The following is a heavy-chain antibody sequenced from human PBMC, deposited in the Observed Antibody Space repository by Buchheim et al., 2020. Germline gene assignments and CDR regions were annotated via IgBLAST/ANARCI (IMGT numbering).Heavy chain of an antibody. V-gene: IGHV3-7*01. Sequence: EVQLVESGGGLVQPGGSLRVSCAASGFTFSNYWMTWVRQAPGKGLEWVANIKPDGSAKYYVDSVEGRFTISRDNAETSLYLHMNSLRDEDTAVYYCARYSSSWRALDYWGQGTL. CDR1: GFTFSNYW. J-gene: IGHJ4*02. CDR3: ARYSSSWRALDY. D-gene: IGHD6-13*01. CDR2: IKPDGSAK.